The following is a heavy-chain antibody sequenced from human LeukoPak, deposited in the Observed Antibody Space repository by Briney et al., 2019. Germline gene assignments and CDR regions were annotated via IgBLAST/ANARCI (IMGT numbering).Heavy chain of an antibody. CDR3: AREGRATDAFDI. J-gene: IGHJ3*02. CDR2: IIPIFGTA. D-gene: IGHD1-26*01. V-gene: IGHV1-69*13. CDR1: GGTFSSYA. Sequence: SVKVPCKASGGTFSSYAISWVRQAPGQGLEWMGVIIPIFGTANYAQKFQGRVTITADESTSTAYMELSSLRSEDTAVYYCAREGRATDAFDIWGQGTMVTVSS.